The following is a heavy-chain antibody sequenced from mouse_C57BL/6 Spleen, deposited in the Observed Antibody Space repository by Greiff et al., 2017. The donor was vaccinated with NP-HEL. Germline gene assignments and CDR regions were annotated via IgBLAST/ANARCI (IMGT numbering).Heavy chain of an antibody. J-gene: IGHJ2*01. CDR3: AQEGDYYGHPY. CDR2: IYPRSGNT. CDR1: GYTFTSYG. Sequence: QVQLQQSGAELARPGASVKLSCKASGYTFTSYGISWVKQRTGQGLEWIGEIYPRSGNTYYNEKFKGKATLTADKSSSTAYMELRSLSSEDSAVYFCAQEGDYYGHPYWGQGTTLTVSS. D-gene: IGHD2-1*01. V-gene: IGHV1-81*01.